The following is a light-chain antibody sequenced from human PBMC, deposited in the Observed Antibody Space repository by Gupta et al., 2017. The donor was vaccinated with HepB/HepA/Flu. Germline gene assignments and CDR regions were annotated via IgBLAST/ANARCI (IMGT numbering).Light chain of an antibody. J-gene: IGLJ3*02. V-gene: IGLV1-40*01. CDR1: SYNIGAGYD. CDR3: QSYDTGLSAWV. CDR2: DNS. Sequence: HSVQAQQPPVTGAPVRRLTITSTASSYNIGAGYDVHWYQHLPGTAPRLLIYDNSNRPYRFPNQYSGSKSSNSASLAITGRQVEDEGDYYCQSYDTGLSAWVFGGGTKLTVL.